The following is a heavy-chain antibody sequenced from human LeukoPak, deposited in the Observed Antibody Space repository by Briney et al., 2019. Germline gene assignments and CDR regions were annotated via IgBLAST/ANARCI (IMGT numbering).Heavy chain of an antibody. CDR3: ARGRYLSLHIAVAGTMGDWFDP. CDR1: GFTFSSYE. J-gene: IGHJ5*02. V-gene: IGHV4-34*01. Sequence: LRLSCAASGFTFSSYEMNWVRQPPGKGREWIGEINHSGRTNYNPSLKSRVTISVDTSKNQFSLKLRSVTPADTAVYSCARGRYLSLHIAVAGTMGDWFDPWGQGTLVTVSS. CDR2: INHSGRT. D-gene: IGHD6-19*01.